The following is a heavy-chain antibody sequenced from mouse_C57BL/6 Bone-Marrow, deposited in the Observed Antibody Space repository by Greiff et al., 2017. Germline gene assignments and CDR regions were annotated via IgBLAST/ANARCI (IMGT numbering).Heavy chain of an antibody. CDR1: GYTFTSYN. CDR3: AREYYYGSSYAMDY. D-gene: IGHD1-1*01. CDR2: IYPGDGDT. V-gene: IGHV1-12*01. Sequence: QVQLQQSGAELVRPGASVKMSCKASGYTFTSYNMHWVKQTPRQGLEWIGAIYPGDGDTSYNQKFKGKATLTVDKSSSTAYMQLSSLTSEDSAVYFFAREYYYGSSYAMDYWGQGTSVTVSS. J-gene: IGHJ4*01.